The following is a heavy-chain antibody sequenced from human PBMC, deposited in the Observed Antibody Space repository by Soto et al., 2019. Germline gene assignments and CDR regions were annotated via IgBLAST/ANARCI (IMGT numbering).Heavy chain of an antibody. V-gene: IGHV4-31*03. CDR3: AKNETTRPWFDP. CDR1: GGSIRNGNYY. Sequence: QVQLQESGPGLVKASQTLSLTCTVSGGSIRNGNYYWSWIRQHPGKGLEWIGNIYYIGTTSYNPSLKSRVIISIDTSKNQFSLELTSMLAADTAVYYCAKNETTRPWFDPWGQGTLVTVSS. CDR2: IYYIGTT. D-gene: IGHD1-1*01. J-gene: IGHJ5*02.